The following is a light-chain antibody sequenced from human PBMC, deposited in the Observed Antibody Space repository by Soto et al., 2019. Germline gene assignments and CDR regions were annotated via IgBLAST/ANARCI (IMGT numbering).Light chain of an antibody. J-gene: IGLJ1*01. CDR1: SSDIGDYKY. Sequence: QSALTQPASVSGSPGQSITISCTGTSSDIGDYKYVSWYKQHPGKAPKLMIYEVSNRPSGVSNRFSGSKSGNTASLTISGLQAEDEADYYCSSYTSSSTLVFGTGTKLTFL. V-gene: IGLV2-14*01. CDR3: SSYTSSSTLV. CDR2: EVS.